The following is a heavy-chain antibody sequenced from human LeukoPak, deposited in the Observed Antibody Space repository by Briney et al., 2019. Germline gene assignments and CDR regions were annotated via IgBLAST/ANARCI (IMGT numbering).Heavy chain of an antibody. V-gene: IGHV4-34*01. CDR2: INHSGST. D-gene: IGHD2-15*01. CDR1: GVSFSGYY. J-gene: IGHJ4*02. CDR3: ARRGFYCSGGSCFYYFDY. Sequence: PSETLSLTCAVYGVSFSGYYWSWIRQPPGKGLEWIGEINHSGSTNYNPSLKSRVTISVDTSKNQFSLKLSSVTAADTAVYYCARRGFYCSGGSCFYYFDYWGQGTLVTVSS.